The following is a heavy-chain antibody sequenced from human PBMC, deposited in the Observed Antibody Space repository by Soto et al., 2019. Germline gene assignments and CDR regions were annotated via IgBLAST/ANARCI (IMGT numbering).Heavy chain of an antibody. Sequence: QLQLQESGSGLVKPSQTLSLTCAVSGGSISSGGYSWSWIRQPPGKGLEWIGYIYHSGSTYYNPSLKRRVTISVDRSKNQFSLKLSSVTAADTAVYYCARVSCPIVGSTSCYTDTWFDPWGQGTLVTVSS. CDR3: ARVSCPIVGSTSCYTDTWFDP. CDR2: IYHSGST. J-gene: IGHJ5*02. CDR1: GGSISSGGYS. D-gene: IGHD2-2*02. V-gene: IGHV4-30-2*01.